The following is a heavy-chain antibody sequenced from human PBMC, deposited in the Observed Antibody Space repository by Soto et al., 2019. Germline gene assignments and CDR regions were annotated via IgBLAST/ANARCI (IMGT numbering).Heavy chain of an antibody. J-gene: IGHJ4*02. CDR3: AARAVAAPR. Sequence: EVQLVESGGGLVQPGGSLRLSCAASGFTVGNNYMNWVRQAPGKGLEWVSVIYSGGRTDYADSVKGRFTISRDSSKNTLFLQMNSLRAVDTAIYYCAARAVAAPRWGQGTLVTVSS. CDR2: IYSGGRT. CDR1: GFTVGNNY. D-gene: IGHD6-19*01. V-gene: IGHV3-66*01.